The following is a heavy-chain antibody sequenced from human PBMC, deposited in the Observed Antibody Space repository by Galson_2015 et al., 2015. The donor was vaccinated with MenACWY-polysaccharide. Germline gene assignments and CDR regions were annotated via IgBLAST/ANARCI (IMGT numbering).Heavy chain of an antibody. CDR1: GFTFDDYA. V-gene: IGHV3-9*01. Sequence: SLRLSCAASGFTFDDYAMHWVRLAPGKGLEWVSDISGDGDYIGYADSVKGRFTISRDNAKNSLYLQMNSLRPEDTALYFCAKDRGPGTDYNLDAFDIWGQGTMVTVSS. D-gene: IGHD3-10*01. J-gene: IGHJ3*02. CDR2: ISGDGDYI. CDR3: AKDRGPGTDYNLDAFDI.